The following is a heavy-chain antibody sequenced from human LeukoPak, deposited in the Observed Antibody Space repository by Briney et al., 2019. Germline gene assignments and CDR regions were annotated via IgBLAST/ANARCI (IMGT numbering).Heavy chain of an antibody. CDR2: IYYSGST. J-gene: IGHJ1*01. CDR3: ARGTLTASIAARRDAEYFQH. Sequence: SETLSLTCTVSGGSISSYYWSWIRQPPGKGLEWIGYIYYSGSTNYNPSLKSRVTISVDTSKNQFSLKLSSVTAADTAVYYCARGTLTASIAARRDAEYFQHWGQGTLVTVSS. CDR1: GGSISSYY. V-gene: IGHV4-59*12. D-gene: IGHD6-6*01.